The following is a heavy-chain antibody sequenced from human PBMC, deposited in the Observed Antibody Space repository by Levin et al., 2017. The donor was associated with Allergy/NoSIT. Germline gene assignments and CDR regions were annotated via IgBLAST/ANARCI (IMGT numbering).Heavy chain of an antibody. CDR3: ARDSYYGDYGGVFDY. D-gene: IGHD4-17*01. V-gene: IGHV3-33*01. CDR2: IWYDGSNK. Sequence: LSLTCAASGFTFSSYGMHWVRQAPGKGLEWVAVIWYDGSNKYYADSVKGRFTISRDNSKNTLYLQMNSLRAEDTAVYYCARDSYYGDYGGVFDYWGQGTLVTVSS. CDR1: GFTFSSYG. J-gene: IGHJ4*02.